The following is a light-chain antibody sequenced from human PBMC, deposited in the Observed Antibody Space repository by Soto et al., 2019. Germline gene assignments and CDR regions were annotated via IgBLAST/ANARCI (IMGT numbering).Light chain of an antibody. Sequence: EIVMTQSPATLSVSAGERATLSGRASQSVGRNLAWYQQKPGQAPRLLIYGASTRATDIPARFSGSGSGSEFALTISSLQSDDSAVYYCQQFNTWPPATFGGGTRVEIK. V-gene: IGKV3-15*01. CDR3: QQFNTWPPAT. CDR2: GAS. CDR1: QSVGRN. J-gene: IGKJ4*01.